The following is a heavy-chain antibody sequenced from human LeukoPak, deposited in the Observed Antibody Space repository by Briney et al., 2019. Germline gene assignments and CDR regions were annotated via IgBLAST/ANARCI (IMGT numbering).Heavy chain of an antibody. J-gene: IGHJ3*01. CDR1: GFTFSDYY. CDR2: ISSSSSST. Sequence: RGSLRLSCAASGFTFSDYYMSWMRQAPGKGLECISYISSSSSSTKYADSVKGRFTISRDNAKNSLYLQMNSLRAEDTAVYYCARGTGEVGTITDAFDVWGQGTMVTVS. CDR3: ARGTGEVGTITDAFDV. V-gene: IGHV3-11*06. D-gene: IGHD1-14*01.